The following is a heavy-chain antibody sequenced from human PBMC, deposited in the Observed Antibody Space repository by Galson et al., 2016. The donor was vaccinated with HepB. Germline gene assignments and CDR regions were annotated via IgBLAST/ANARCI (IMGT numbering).Heavy chain of an antibody. CDR3: TTDNSFSLRLRFDY. D-gene: IGHD4-17*01. V-gene: IGHV3-9*01. CDR1: GFTFDDYA. CDR2: ISWNSGSI. J-gene: IGHJ4*02. Sequence: SLRLSCAASGFTFDDYAMHWVRQAPGKGLEWVSGISWNSGSIGYADSVKGRFTISRDDARSSLYLQMNSLRAEDTAFYYCTTDNSFSLRLRFDYWGQGTLVTVSS.